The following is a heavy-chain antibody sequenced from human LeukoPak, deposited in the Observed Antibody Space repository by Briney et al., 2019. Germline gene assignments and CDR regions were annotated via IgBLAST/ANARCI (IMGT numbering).Heavy chain of an antibody. V-gene: IGHV1-8*01. Sequence: VSVKVSCKASGYTFTSYDINWVRQATGQGLEWMGWMNPNSGNTGYAQKFQGRVTMTRNTSISTAYMELSSLRSEDTAVYYCARGPRDIVATIFPDYWGQGTLVTVSS. J-gene: IGHJ4*02. D-gene: IGHD5-12*01. CDR2: MNPNSGNT. CDR1: GYTFTSYD. CDR3: ARGPRDIVATIFPDY.